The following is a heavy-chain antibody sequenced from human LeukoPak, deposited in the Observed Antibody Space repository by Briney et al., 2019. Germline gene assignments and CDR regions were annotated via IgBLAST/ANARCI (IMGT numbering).Heavy chain of an antibody. CDR3: ARMARYCSSTSCPGPAFDI. D-gene: IGHD2-2*01. J-gene: IGHJ3*02. Sequence: PSETLSLTCAVYGGSFSGYYWSWIRQPPGKGLEWIGEINHSGSTNYNPSLKSRVTISVDTSKNQFSLKLSSVTAADTAVYYCARMARYCSSTSCPGPAFDIWGQGTMVTVSS. CDR1: GGSFSGYY. V-gene: IGHV4-34*01. CDR2: INHSGST.